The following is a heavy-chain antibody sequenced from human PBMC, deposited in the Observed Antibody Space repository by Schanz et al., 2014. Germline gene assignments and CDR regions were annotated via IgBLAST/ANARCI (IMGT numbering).Heavy chain of an antibody. J-gene: IGHJ4*02. CDR1: GFTFSSYG. CDR2: ISASGGTT. V-gene: IGHV3-NL1*01. D-gene: IGHD1-1*01. Sequence: QVQLVESGGGVVQPGRSLRLSCAASGFTFSSYGMHWVRQAPGKGLEWVSAISASGGTTYYADSVKGRFTISRDNAKNSLYREMNSLRAEDTALYYCARDRRNADLDYWGQGTLVTVSS. CDR3: ARDRRNADLDY.